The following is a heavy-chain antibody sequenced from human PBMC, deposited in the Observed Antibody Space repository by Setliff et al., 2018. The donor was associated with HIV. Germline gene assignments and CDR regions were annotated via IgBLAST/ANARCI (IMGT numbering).Heavy chain of an antibody. D-gene: IGHD1-26*01. CDR3: AKMGATWFDP. V-gene: IGHV3-48*03. CDR1: GFTFGDYA. CDR2: ISDSGRTI. Sequence: GGSLRLSCTASGFTFGDYAMNWVRQAPGKGLEWLSYISDSGRTIYYAGSVKGRFTISRDNAKNSLYLQMNRLRAEDTAVYYCAKMGATWFDPWGQGTLVTVSS. J-gene: IGHJ5*02.